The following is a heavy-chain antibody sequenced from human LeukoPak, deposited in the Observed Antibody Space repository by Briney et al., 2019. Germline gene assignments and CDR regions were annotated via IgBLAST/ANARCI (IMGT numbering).Heavy chain of an antibody. CDR2: VSDSGGST. CDR3: ANMRGQEVAACDY. Sequence: GGSLRLSCGASGFTFSTYALSWVRQAQGKGLEWVSSVSDSGGSTYYADSVKGRFTISRDNSKNTLYLQMNSLRAEDTAVYYCANMRGQEVAACDYWGQGDLVIVSS. CDR1: GFTFSTYA. D-gene: IGHD6-19*01. V-gene: IGHV3-23*01. J-gene: IGHJ4*02.